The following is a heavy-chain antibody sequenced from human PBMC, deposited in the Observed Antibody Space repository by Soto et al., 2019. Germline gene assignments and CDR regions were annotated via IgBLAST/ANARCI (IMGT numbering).Heavy chain of an antibody. J-gene: IGHJ4*02. D-gene: IGHD2-2*01. CDR1: GYTFNTYF. CDR3: ARDTSNSFDY. CDR2: ISPYNGNT. V-gene: IGHV1-18*01. Sequence: HVQLVQSGGELKKPGASVKVSCNTSGYTFNTYFISWVRQAPGQGLEWMGWISPYNGNTQYGEKFQGRVTMTTDTFTRTAYMELRNLRFDDTAVYYCARDTSNSFDYWGQGTLVTVSS.